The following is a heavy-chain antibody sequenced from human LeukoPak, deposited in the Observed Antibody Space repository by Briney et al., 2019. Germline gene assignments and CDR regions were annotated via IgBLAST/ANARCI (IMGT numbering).Heavy chain of an antibody. CDR3: ARLGTSATFFDY. D-gene: IGHD2-15*01. CDR2: IYPGDSDT. CDR1: GYSFVRNW. J-gene: IGHJ4*02. V-gene: IGHV5-51*01. Sequence: GESLKISCKGSGYSFVRNWIGWVRQMPGKGLEWMAIIYPGDSDTRYSPSFQGQVTISAHKSISTAYLQWSSLKASDTALYYCARLGTSATFFDYWGQGTLVTVSS.